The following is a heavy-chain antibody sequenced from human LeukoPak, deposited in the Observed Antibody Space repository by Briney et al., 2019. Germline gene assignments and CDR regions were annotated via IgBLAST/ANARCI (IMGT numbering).Heavy chain of an antibody. J-gene: IGHJ6*02. V-gene: IGHV3-30-3*01. CDR1: GFTFSSYA. Sequence: PGGSLRLSCAASGFTFSSYAMHWVRQAPGKGLEGVAVISYDGSNKYYADSVKGRFTISRDNSKNTLYLQMNSLRAEDTAVYYCARESHGGYSGYVPYYYYGMDVWGQGTTVTVSS. CDR2: ISYDGSNK. CDR3: ARESHGGYSGYVPYYYYGMDV. D-gene: IGHD5-12*01.